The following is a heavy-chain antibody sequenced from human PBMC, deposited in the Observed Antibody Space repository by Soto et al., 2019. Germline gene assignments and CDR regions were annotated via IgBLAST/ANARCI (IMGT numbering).Heavy chain of an antibody. D-gene: IGHD3-22*01. J-gene: IGHJ4*02. V-gene: IGHV4-4*02. CDR3: ARVTYDSREGFDY. CDR2: IYHSGST. CDR1: GGSISSSNW. Sequence: QVQLQESGPGLVKPSGTLSLTCAVSGGSISSSNWWSWVRQPPGKGLEWIGEIYHSGSTNYNPSHKSRFTISVDKSKNQFSLKLSSVTAADTAVYYCARVTYDSREGFDYWGQGTLVTVSS.